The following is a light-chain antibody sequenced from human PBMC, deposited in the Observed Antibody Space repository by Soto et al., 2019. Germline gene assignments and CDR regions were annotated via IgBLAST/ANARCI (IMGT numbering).Light chain of an antibody. J-gene: IGKJ1*01. CDR1: QSVRNN. Sequence: EKVMTQSPVTLSVSPGGKTTPFFRGRQSVRNNLAWYQQKPGQAPRLLIYDASTRATGIPARFSGSGSGTEFALTISSLQSEDFAVYYCQHYNNWPTWTFGQGTKVDIK. V-gene: IGKV3-15*01. CDR3: QHYNNWPTWT. CDR2: DAS.